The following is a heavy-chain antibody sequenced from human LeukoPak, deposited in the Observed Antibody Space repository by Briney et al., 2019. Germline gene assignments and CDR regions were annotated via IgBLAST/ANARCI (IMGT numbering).Heavy chain of an antibody. CDR2: IDDSGRT. Sequence: PSETLSLTCTVSGGSISSYYWSCIRQPPGKGLEWIGFIDDSGRTNYNPSLKSRVTISVATSKNQFSLKLSSVTAADTAVYYCASSRAATGTGKAFDYWGQGTLVTVSS. CDR3: ASSRAATGTGKAFDY. CDR1: GGSISSYY. D-gene: IGHD6-13*01. J-gene: IGHJ4*02. V-gene: IGHV4-59*01.